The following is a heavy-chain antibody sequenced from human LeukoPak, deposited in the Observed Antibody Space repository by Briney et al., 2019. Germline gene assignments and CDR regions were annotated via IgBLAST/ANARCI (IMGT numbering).Heavy chain of an antibody. J-gene: IGHJ4*02. CDR1: GGSFSGYY. Sequence: SETLSLTYAVYGGSFSGYYCSWIRQPPGKGLEWIGEINHSGSTNYNPSLKSRVTISVDTSKNQFSLKLSSVTAADTAVYYCARVKMKWLRLGYFDYWGQGTLVTVSS. CDR2: INHSGST. V-gene: IGHV4-34*01. CDR3: ARVKMKWLRLGYFDY. D-gene: IGHD5-12*01.